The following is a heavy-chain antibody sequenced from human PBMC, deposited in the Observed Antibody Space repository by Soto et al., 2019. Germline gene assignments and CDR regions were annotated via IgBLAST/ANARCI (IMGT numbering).Heavy chain of an antibody. CDR3: AKDRGYQLPWGMDV. CDR2: VSYDGTNK. Sequence: RGSLRLSCAASGFTFSHFGMHWVRQAPGKGLEWMTSVSYDGTNKYYADSVKGRFTISRDYSANKLYLQMNSLTAEDTAVYYCAKDRGYQLPWGMDVWGXGTAVTVSS. J-gene: IGHJ6*02. CDR1: GFTFSHFG. D-gene: IGHD2-2*01. V-gene: IGHV3-30*18.